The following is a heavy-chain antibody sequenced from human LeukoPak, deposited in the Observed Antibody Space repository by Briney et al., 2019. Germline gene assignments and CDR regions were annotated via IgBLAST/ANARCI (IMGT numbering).Heavy chain of an antibody. CDR3: ARETTVTGCFDP. Sequence: PGGSLRLSCAASGFIFSSNRMHWVRQPPGKGLVWVSRINSDGSSTSYADSVKGRFTISRDNAKNTLYLQMNSLRAEDMAVYYCARETTVTGCFDPWGQGTLVTVSS. J-gene: IGHJ5*02. CDR2: INSDGSST. V-gene: IGHV3-74*01. CDR1: GFIFSSNR. D-gene: IGHD4-17*01.